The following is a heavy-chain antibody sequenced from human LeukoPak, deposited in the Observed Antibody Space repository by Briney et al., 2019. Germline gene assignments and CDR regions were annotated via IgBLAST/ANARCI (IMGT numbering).Heavy chain of an antibody. CDR2: INHSGST. CDR1: GGSFSGYY. J-gene: IGHJ4*02. Sequence: SETLSLTCAVYGGSFSGYYWSWIRQPPGKGLEWIGEINHSGSTNYNPSLKSRVTISVDTSKNQFSLKLSSVTAADTAVYYCARAGIVARRGGVFDYWGQGTLVTVPS. D-gene: IGHD6-6*01. CDR3: ARAGIVARRGGVFDY. V-gene: IGHV4-34*01.